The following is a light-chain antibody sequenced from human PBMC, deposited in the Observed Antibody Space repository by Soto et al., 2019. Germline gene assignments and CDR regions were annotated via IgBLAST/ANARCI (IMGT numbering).Light chain of an antibody. Sequence: EIMMTQSPATLSVSPGERATLSCRASQSISSNLAWYQQKPGQAPRLLIYDASNRATGIPARFSGSGSGTDFTLTISSLEPEDFAVYYCQQRVNWLTFGGGTKVDIK. J-gene: IGKJ4*01. CDR3: QQRVNWLT. CDR2: DAS. CDR1: QSISSN. V-gene: IGKV3-11*01.